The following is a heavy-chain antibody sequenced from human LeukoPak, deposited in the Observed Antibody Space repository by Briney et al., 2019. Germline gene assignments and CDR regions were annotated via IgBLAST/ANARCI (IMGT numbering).Heavy chain of an antibody. Sequence: PSETLSLTCTVSGGSISSSSYYWGWIRQPPGKGLEWIGYIYYSGSTYYNPSLKSRVTISVDTSKNQFSLKLSSVTAADTAVYYCARDLGHYDYVWGSYRYTHAFDIWGQGTMVTVSS. V-gene: IGHV4-39*07. D-gene: IGHD3-16*02. J-gene: IGHJ3*02. CDR2: IYYSGST. CDR1: GGSISSSSYY. CDR3: ARDLGHYDYVWGSYRYTHAFDI.